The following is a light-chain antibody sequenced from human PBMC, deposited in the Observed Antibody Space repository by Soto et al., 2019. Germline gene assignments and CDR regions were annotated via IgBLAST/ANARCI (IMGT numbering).Light chain of an antibody. CDR1: QRLNSNY. J-gene: IGKJ3*01. CDR3: QQYANSVT. CDR2: GAS. Sequence: EIVLTQSPGTLSLSPGERATLSCRASQRLNSNYLAWYQQKPGQAPRLLIYGASSRATGIPDRFSGSGSGTDFTLTISRLDYEDFAVYYCQQYANSVTFGPRTKMDIK. V-gene: IGKV3-20*01.